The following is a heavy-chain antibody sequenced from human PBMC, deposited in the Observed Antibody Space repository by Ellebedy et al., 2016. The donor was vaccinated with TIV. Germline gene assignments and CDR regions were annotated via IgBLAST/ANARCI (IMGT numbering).Heavy chain of an antibody. CDR1: GFTFTSYT. J-gene: IGHJ4*02. CDR3: ARDDDEVGATFFGY. V-gene: IGHV3-21*01. D-gene: IGHD1-26*01. Sequence: PGGSLRLSCAASGFTFTSYTMNWVRQAPGKGLEWVSLISSSGNYIYYADSVKGRFTVSRDNANNSLYLLMNSLRAEDTAVYYCARDDDEVGATFFGYWGQGTLVTVSS. CDR2: ISSSGNYI.